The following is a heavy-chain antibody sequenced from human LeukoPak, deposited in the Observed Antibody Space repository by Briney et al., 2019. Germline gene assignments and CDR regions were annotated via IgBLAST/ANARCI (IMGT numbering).Heavy chain of an antibody. D-gene: IGHD3-3*01. J-gene: IGHJ4*02. CDR2: INSDGSDT. CDR3: AKDYPIFGVVVGYFDY. CDR1: GFTFSSYW. Sequence: GGSLRLSCAASGFTFSSYWMHWVRQAPGKGLVWVSRINSDGSDTNYADSVKGRFTISRDNAKNTLYLQMNSLRVEDTAVYYCAKDYPIFGVVVGYFDYWGQGTLVTVSS. V-gene: IGHV3-74*01.